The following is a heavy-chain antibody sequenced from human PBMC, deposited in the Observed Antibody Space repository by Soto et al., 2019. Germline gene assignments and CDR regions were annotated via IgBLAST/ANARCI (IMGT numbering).Heavy chain of an antibody. CDR1: RFTLSSYA. V-gene: IGHV3-30-3*01. CDR2: SSYDGSNK. CDR3: ARGSSVVITHFDY. D-gene: IGHD3-22*01. J-gene: IGHJ4*02. Sequence: PVGSLTLSCAVSRFTLSSYAMHWVRQAPGKGLEWVAVSSYDGSNKYYADSVKGRFTISRDNSKNTLYLQMNSLSAEDTAVYYCARGSSVVITHFDYWGQGTLVTVSS.